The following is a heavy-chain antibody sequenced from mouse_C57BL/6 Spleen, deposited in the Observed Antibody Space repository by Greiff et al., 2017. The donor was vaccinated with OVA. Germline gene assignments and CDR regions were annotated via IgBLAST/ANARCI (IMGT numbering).Heavy chain of an antibody. CDR1: GYAFSSYW. J-gene: IGHJ4*01. CDR2: IYPGDGDT. Sequence: QVQLQQSGAELVKPGASVKISCKASGYAFSSYWMNWVKQRPGKGLEWIGQIYPGDGDTNYNGKFKGKATLTADTSSSTAYMQRSSLASEDSAVYFCARSLYGPYAMDDWGQGTSVTVSS. D-gene: IGHD1-1*02. V-gene: IGHV1-80*01. CDR3: ARSLYGPYAMDD.